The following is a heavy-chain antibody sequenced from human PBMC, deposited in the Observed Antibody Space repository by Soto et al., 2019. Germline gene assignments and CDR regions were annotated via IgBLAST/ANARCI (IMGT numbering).Heavy chain of an antibody. J-gene: IGHJ6*02. CDR3: AADAHRDDFWSSYPYHYYYMDV. V-gene: IGHV1-2*02. D-gene: IGHD3-3*01. Sequence: ASVKVSCKASGYTFTGYYMHWVRQAPGQGLEWMGWINPNSGGTNYAQKFQGRVTMTRDTSISTAYMELSRLRSDDTAVYYCAADAHRDDFWSSYPYHYYYMDVWGQGTTVTVSS. CDR1: GYTFTGYY. CDR2: INPNSGGT.